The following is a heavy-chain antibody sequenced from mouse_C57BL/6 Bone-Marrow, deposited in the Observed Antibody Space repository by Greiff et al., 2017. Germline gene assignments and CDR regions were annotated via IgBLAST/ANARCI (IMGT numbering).Heavy chain of an antibody. Sequence: EVKLMESEGGLVQPGSSMKLSCTASGFTFSDYYMAWVRQVPEKGLEWVANINYDGSSTYYLDSLKSRFIISRDNAKNILYLQMSSLKSEDTATYYCAREGHYYGSSRYYFDYWGQGTTLTVSS. CDR3: AREGHYYGSSRYYFDY. D-gene: IGHD1-1*01. CDR1: GFTFSDYY. J-gene: IGHJ2*01. CDR2: INYDGSST. V-gene: IGHV5-16*01.